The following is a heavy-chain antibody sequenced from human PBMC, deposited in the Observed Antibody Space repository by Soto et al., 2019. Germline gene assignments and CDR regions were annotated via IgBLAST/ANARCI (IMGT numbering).Heavy chain of an antibody. CDR2: VYWDDDK. CDR3: AHRQLLTFFGLVTQTDVWFDS. V-gene: IGHV2-5*02. J-gene: IGHJ5*01. Sequence: QITLKESGPTLVNPTQTLTLTCTFSGFSLSTSGAAEGWIRQPPGKALEWLALVYWDDDKRYSPSIKNRVTITKDTSKNQVVLTLTNAEPVDTATYYCAHRQLLTFFGLVTQTDVWFDSWGQGTLVTVPS. CDR1: GFSLSTSGAA. D-gene: IGHD3-3*01.